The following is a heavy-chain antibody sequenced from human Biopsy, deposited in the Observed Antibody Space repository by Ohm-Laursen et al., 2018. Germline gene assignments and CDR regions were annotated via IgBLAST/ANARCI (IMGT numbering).Heavy chain of an antibody. J-gene: IGHJ2*01. CDR2: IWYDGSNK. Sequence: SLRLSCAASGFTFSNYGMHWVRQAPGKGLEWVALIWYDGSNKNSEDSVKGRFTVSRDNSKNTLFLQMNNLRAEDTAAYYCARDQSGLRGINWYFDLWGRGTLATVSS. CDR3: ARDQSGLRGINWYFDL. V-gene: IGHV3-33*01. CDR1: GFTFSNYG. D-gene: IGHD5/OR15-5a*01.